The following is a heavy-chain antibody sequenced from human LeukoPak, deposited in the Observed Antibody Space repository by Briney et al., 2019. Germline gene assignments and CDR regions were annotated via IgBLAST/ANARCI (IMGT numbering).Heavy chain of an antibody. CDR1: GFTVSSNY. Sequence: TGGSLRLSCAASGFTVSSNYMSWVRQAPGKGLEWVSVIYSGGSTYYADSVKGRFTISRDNSKNTLYLQMNSLRAEDTAVYYCARDKGDVGDVGAFDIWGQGTMVTVSS. D-gene: IGHD3-10*01. CDR3: ARDKGDVGDVGAFDI. CDR2: IYSGGST. J-gene: IGHJ3*02. V-gene: IGHV3-53*01.